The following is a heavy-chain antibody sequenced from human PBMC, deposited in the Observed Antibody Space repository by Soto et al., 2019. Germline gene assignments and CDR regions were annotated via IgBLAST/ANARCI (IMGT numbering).Heavy chain of an antibody. CDR3: TNSADYNYGMDA. J-gene: IGHJ6*02. D-gene: IGHD3-10*01. Sequence: PGGSLRLSCEASGFSLSKAWMSWVRQAPGKGLEWVGRIKSKADGGTTDYVAPVKGRFTISRDDSKNTVYLQMNSLKTEDTAVYYCTNSADYNYGMDAWGQGTAVPVS. CDR1: GFSLSKAW. V-gene: IGHV3-15*01. CDR2: IKSKADGGTT.